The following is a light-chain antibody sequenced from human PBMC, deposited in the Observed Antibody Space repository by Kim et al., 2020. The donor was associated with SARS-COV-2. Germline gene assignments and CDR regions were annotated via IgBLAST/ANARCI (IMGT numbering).Light chain of an antibody. Sequence: QSITLSCAGTSSDVGGYNYVSWYQQHPGKAPKLMIYGVSNRHSGVSNRFSGSKSGNTASLTISGLQAEDEADYYCSSYTRSTTTYVFGTGTKVTVL. CDR3: SSYTRSTTTYV. CDR2: GVS. J-gene: IGLJ1*01. CDR1: SSDVGGYNY. V-gene: IGLV2-14*03.